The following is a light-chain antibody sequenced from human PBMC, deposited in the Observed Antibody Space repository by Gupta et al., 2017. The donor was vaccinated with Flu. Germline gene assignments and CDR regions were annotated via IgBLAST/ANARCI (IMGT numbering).Light chain of an antibody. Sequence: VPFSSSETRPYIGLNYVHWYQQFPGQAPILFIYSKNQRPPGLPDRFSGSSSGTSASLAITGHRTDDEAEYYCAAGDGTFSESAVFGGGTTLTVL. V-gene: IGLV1-47*02. CDR2: SKN. CDR3: AAGDGTFSESAV. J-gene: IGLJ2*01. CDR1: RPYIGLNY.